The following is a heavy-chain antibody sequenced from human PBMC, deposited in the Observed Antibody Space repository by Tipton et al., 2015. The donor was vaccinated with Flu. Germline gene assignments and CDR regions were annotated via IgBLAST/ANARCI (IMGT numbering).Heavy chain of an antibody. Sequence: TLSLTCAVYGGSFSGYYWGWIRQPPGKGLEWIGNIHRTGSTYYNPSLRSRVTITVDTSKNHFSLRLTSVTAADTAVYFCARRDYSNYVSEPKNWFDPWGQGTLVTVSS. V-gene: IGHV4-34*01. D-gene: IGHD4-11*01. CDR1: GGSFSGYY. CDR3: ARRDYSNYVSEPKNWFDP. J-gene: IGHJ5*02. CDR2: IHRTGST.